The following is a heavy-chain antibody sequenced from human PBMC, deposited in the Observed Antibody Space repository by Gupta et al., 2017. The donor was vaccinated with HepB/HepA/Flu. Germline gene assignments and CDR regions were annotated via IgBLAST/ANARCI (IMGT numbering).Heavy chain of an antibody. CDR3: ARVSALHSNGYFFDY. CDR1: GGSIISAGYY. D-gene: IGHD3-22*01. V-gene: IGHV4-31*03. J-gene: IGHJ4*02. Sequence: QVQLQGSGPGLVKPSQTLSLTCTVSGGSIISAGYYWTWIRQHPGKGLEWIGYIYYSGGSSYNPSLKSRVSMSVDTSKNQFSLKLSSVTAADTAVYYCARVSALHSNGYFFDYWGQGTLVTVSS. CDR2: IYYSGGS.